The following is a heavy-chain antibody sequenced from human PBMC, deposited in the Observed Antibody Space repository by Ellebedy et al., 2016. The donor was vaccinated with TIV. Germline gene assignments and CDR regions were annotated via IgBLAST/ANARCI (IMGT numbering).Heavy chain of an antibody. J-gene: IGHJ5*02. D-gene: IGHD2-2*01. V-gene: IGHV3-7*01. CDR1: GFTFSSYW. Sequence: GGSLRLXCAASGFTFSSYWMSWVRQAPGKGLEWVANIKQDGSEKYYVDSVKGRFTISRDNAKNSLYLQMNSLRAEDTAVYYCARGVVPAALPWFDPWGQGTLVTVSS. CDR2: IKQDGSEK. CDR3: ARGVVPAALPWFDP.